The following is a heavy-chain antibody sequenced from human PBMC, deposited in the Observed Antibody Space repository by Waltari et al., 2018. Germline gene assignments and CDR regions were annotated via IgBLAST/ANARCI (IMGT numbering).Heavy chain of an antibody. V-gene: IGHV4-34*01. CDR2: INHSGST. D-gene: IGHD3-22*01. CDR3: ARGSKGYYYDSSGRRNGDLDY. Sequence: QVQLQQWGAGLLKPSETLSLTCAVYGGSFSGDYWSWIRQPPGKGLEWIGEINHSGSTNYNPSLKSRVTISVDTSKNQFSLKLSSVTAADTAVYYCARGSKGYYYDSSGRRNGDLDYWGQGTLVTVSS. CDR1: GGSFSGDY. J-gene: IGHJ4*02.